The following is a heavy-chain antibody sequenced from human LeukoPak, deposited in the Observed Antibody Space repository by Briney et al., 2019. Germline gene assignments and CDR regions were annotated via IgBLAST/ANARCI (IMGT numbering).Heavy chain of an antibody. V-gene: IGHV4-34*01. CDR3: ARAGRLTKTGTVSSDAFDI. D-gene: IGHD1-1*01. Sequence: PSETLSLTCAVYGGSFSGYYWSWIRQPPGKGLEWIGEINHSGGTNYNPSLKSRVTISVDTSKNQFSLKLSSVTAADTAVYYCARAGRLTKTGTVSSDAFDIWGQGTMVTVSS. CDR2: INHSGGT. CDR1: GGSFSGYY. J-gene: IGHJ3*02.